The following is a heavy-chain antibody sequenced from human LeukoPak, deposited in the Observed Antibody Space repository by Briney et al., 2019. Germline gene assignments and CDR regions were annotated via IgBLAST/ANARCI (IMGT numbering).Heavy chain of an antibody. J-gene: IGHJ4*02. CDR1: GYTFTSYD. Sequence: SVKVSCKASGYTFTSYDINWVRQAPGQGLEWMGGIIPIFGTANYAQKFQGRVTITADESTSTAYMELSSLRSEDTAVYYCARDRMDTAMVTDYWGQGTLVTVSS. D-gene: IGHD5-18*01. CDR3: ARDRMDTAMVTDY. V-gene: IGHV1-69*13. CDR2: IIPIFGTA.